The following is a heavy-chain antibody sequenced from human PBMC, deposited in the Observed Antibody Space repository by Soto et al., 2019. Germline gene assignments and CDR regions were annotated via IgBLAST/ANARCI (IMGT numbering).Heavy chain of an antibody. J-gene: IGHJ4*02. CDR3: AKDGGKAVAGPFDH. CDR2: IVNDGSYK. CDR1: GFTFSTYA. Sequence: QVQLVESGGGVVQPGRSLRLSCAASGFTFSTYAMHWVRQAPGKGLEWVAVIVNDGSYKYYPDPVKGRFTISRDNSKHTLYLQMNSLGAEDTAVYYCAKDGGKAVAGPFDHWGQGTLVTVSS. V-gene: IGHV3-30*18. D-gene: IGHD6-19*01.